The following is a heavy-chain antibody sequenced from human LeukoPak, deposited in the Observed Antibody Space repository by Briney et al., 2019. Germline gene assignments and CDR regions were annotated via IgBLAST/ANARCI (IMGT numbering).Heavy chain of an antibody. CDR1: GFTFSDYY. J-gene: IGHJ6*02. CDR3: ASGRQRPYYYGMDV. CDR2: ISSSGSTI. D-gene: IGHD6-25*01. V-gene: IGHV3-11*01. Sequence: GGSLRLFCGASGFTFSDYYMSWIRQAPGKGLEWVSYISSSGSTIYYADSVKGRFSISRDNAKNSLYLQMNSLRAEDTAVYYCASGRQRPYYYGMDVWGQGTTVTVSS.